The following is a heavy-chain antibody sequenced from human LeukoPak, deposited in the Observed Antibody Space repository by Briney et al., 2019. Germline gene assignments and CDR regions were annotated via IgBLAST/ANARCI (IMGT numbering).Heavy chain of an antibody. Sequence: GGSLRLSCAASGFDFSSYSMNWVRQAPGKGPEWVSYIDARSGITYYADSVQGRFTISRDDARESVFLQMDGLRVDDTAVYYCARTYDFGRGPPGDAFDNWGPGTWVIVSA. CDR1: GFDFSSYS. J-gene: IGHJ3*02. CDR2: IDARSGIT. CDR3: ARTYDFGRGPPGDAFDN. V-gene: IGHV3-48*01. D-gene: IGHD3-3*01.